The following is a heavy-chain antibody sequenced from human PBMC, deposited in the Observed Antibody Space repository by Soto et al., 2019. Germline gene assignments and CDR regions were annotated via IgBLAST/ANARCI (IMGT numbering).Heavy chain of an antibody. CDR2: ISGSGGST. CDR1: GFTFSSYA. V-gene: IGHV3-23*01. J-gene: IGHJ4*02. D-gene: IGHD1-26*01. Sequence: EVQLLESGGGLVQPGGSLRLSCAASGFTFSSYAMSWVRQAPGKGLEWVSAISGSGGSTYYADSVKGRFTISRDNSKNTLYLQMNSLRAEDTAVYYCAKHVRSEGATTGGNDYWGQGTLVTVSS. CDR3: AKHVRSEGATTGGNDY.